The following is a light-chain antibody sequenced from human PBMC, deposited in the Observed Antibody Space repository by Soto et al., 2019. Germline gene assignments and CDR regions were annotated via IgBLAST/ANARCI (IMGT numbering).Light chain of an antibody. CDR3: CSYAGSSFVV. Sequence: QSALTQPASVSGSPGQSITISCTGASSDIGSYKYVSWYQQHPGKAPKLMIYEVSNRPSGVSDRFSGSKSGNTASLTISGLEAGDEADYYCCSYAGSSFVVFGGGTKLTVL. J-gene: IGLJ2*01. V-gene: IGLV2-14*01. CDR1: SSDIGSYKY. CDR2: EVS.